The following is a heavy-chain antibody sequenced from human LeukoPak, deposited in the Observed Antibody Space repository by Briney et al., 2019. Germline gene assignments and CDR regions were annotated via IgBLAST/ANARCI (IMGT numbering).Heavy chain of an antibody. D-gene: IGHD3-3*01. CDR1: GFTFDDYA. CDR3: AKDSFRKITIFGVVTPDYYYYMDV. J-gene: IGHJ6*03. Sequence: SGGSLRLSCAASGFTFDDYAMHWVRQAPGKGLGWVSLISWDGGSTYYADSVKGRFTISRDNSKNSLYLQMNSLRAEDTALYDCAKDSFRKITIFGVVTPDYYYYMDVCGKGTTATVSS. CDR2: ISWDGGST. V-gene: IGHV3-43D*03.